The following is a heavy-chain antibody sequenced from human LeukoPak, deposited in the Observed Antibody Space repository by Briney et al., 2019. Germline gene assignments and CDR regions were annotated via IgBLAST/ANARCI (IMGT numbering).Heavy chain of an antibody. V-gene: IGHV3-48*01. CDR3: ARDSMAYGIHDY. J-gene: IGHJ4*02. CDR1: GFTFSSYN. D-gene: IGHD1-14*01. Sequence: GGSLRLSCAASGFTFSSYNMNWVRQAPGKGLERVSYISSSSSSIKYADSVKGRFTISRDNAKITLYLQMNSLRAEDTAVYYCARDSMAYGIHDYWGQGTLVTVSS. CDR2: ISSSSSSI.